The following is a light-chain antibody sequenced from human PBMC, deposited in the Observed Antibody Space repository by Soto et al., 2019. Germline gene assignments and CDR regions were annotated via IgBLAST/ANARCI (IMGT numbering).Light chain of an antibody. Sequence: DIQMTQSPSSLSASVGDRVTITCRASQRNSNYLVWYQQQPGKITNLLIYAASTLKSDVPSSFTCSRSGTDFTRPYSSLQHQDVATYYCQKYDREPWTVGQWPKVEI. CDR1: QRNSNY. V-gene: IGKV1-27*01. CDR2: AAS. CDR3: QKYDREPWT. J-gene: IGKJ1*01.